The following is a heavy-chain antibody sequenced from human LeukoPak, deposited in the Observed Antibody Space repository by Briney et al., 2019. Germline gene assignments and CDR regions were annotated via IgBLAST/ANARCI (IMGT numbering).Heavy chain of an antibody. V-gene: IGHV4-30-4*01. CDR1: GGSISCGDYF. CDR2: IYHSGRT. CDR3: ARHYGP. Sequence: SETLSLTCTVSGGSISCGDYFWTWIRQPPGKGLEWIGYIYHSGRTYNNPFLKSRETISVDTSKNLFSLKLNSVTAADTAVYYCARHYGPWGQGTLVTVSS. J-gene: IGHJ5*02. D-gene: IGHD3-16*01.